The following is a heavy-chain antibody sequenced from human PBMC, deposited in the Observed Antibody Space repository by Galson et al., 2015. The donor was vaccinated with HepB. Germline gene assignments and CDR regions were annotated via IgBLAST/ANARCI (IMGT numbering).Heavy chain of an antibody. V-gene: IGHV3-9*01. CDR3: AKDMGHGDYGWAFDV. D-gene: IGHD4-17*01. CDR2: ISWNSGNI. J-gene: IGHJ3*01. Sequence: SLRLSCAASGFIFDDYTMHWVRQVPGKGLEWVSRISWNSGNIGYADSVKGRFTISRDNAENSLTLQMDSLTAEDTALYYCAKDMGHGDYGWAFDVWSQGTMVIVSS. CDR1: GFIFDDYT.